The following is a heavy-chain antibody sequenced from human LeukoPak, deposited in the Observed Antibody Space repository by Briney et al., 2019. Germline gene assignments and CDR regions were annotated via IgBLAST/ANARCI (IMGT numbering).Heavy chain of an antibody. J-gene: IGHJ4*02. Sequence: ASVKVSCKASGYTFTSYGISWVRQAPGQGLEWMGGIIPIFGTANYAQKFQGRVTITADKSTSTAYMELSSLRSEDTAVYYCARDVARRSYYDYWGQGTLVTVSS. CDR2: IIPIFGTA. V-gene: IGHV1-69*06. CDR3: ARDVARRSYYDY. CDR1: GYTFTSYG.